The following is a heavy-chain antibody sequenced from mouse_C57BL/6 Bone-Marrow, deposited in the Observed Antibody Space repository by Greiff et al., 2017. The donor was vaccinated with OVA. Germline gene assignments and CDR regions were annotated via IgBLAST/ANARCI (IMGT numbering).Heavy chain of an antibody. J-gene: IGHJ4*01. Sequence: EVKLEESGPELVKPGASVKISCKASGYSFTGYYMNWVKQSPEKSLEWIGEINPSTGGTTYNQKFKAKATLTVDKSSSTAYMQLKSLTSEGSAVYCCARCRNYGSSYAMDYWGQGTSVTVSS. CDR1: GYSFTGYY. CDR3: ARCRNYGSSYAMDY. D-gene: IGHD1-1*01. CDR2: INPSTGGT. V-gene: IGHV1-42*01.